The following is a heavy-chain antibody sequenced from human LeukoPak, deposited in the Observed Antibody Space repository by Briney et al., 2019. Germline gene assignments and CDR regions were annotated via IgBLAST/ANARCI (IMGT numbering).Heavy chain of an antibody. CDR1: GFTFSSYS. J-gene: IGHJ4*02. CDR3: ARDNDSSSWLFDY. CDR2: ISSSSSTI. V-gene: IGHV3-48*01. D-gene: IGHD6-13*01. Sequence: GGSLRLSCAASGFTFSSYSMNWVRQAPGKGLEWVPYISSSSSTIYYADSVKGRFTISRDNAKNSLYLQMNSLRAEDTAVYYCARDNDSSSWLFDYWGQGTLVTVSS.